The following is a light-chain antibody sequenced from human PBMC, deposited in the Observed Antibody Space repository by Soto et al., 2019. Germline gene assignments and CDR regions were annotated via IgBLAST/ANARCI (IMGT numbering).Light chain of an antibody. CDR3: AAWDNSLSTFYV. J-gene: IGLJ1*01. CDR1: NTKIGTNT. Sequence: SVLTPPPPPSGTPGQRVSLSCSGNNTKIGTNTVNWYQQFPGTAPKLLIYNNNQRPSGVPDRFSGSKSGTSASLAISGLQSEDEADYYCAAWDNSLSTFYVFGTGTKVTVL. CDR2: NNN. V-gene: IGLV1-44*01.